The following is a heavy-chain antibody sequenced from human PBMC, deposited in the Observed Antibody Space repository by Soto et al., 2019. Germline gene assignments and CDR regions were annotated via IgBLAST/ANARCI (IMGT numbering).Heavy chain of an antibody. D-gene: IGHD6-19*01. J-gene: IGHJ5*02. CDR3: ANDIAVAANWVDP. CDR2: ISGSGGST. CDR1: GFTFSSYA. V-gene: IGHV3-23*01. Sequence: EVQLLESGGGLVQPGGSLRLSCAASGFTFSSYAMSWVRQAPGKGLEWVSAISGSGGSTYYADSVKGRFTISRDNSKNTLSLQMNSLRAEETAVYYGANDIAVAANWVDPWGQGTLVTVSS.